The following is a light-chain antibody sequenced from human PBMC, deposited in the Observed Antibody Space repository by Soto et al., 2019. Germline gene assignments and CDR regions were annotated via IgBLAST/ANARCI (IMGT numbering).Light chain of an antibody. Sequence: EVVLTQSPDTLSLSPGVRATLSCRASQSVGSTYLAWYQQKPGQAPRLLIFGASSRATGIADRFSGSGSGTEFTLTISRLEPEDFAVYYCQQYGETPWTFGQGTKVEIK. V-gene: IGKV3-20*01. CDR3: QQYGETPWT. CDR2: GAS. J-gene: IGKJ1*01. CDR1: QSVGSTY.